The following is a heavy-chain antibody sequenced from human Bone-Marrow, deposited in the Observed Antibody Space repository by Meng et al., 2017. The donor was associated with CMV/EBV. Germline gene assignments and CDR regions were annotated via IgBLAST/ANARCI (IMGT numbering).Heavy chain of an antibody. CDR1: GGSISSYY. Sequence: SETLSLTCTVSGGSISSYYWSWIRQPPGKGLEWIGYIYYSGSTNYNPSLKSRVTISVDTSKNQFSLKLSSVTAADTAVYYCAGVGGTGNFDYWGQGTLVTVSS. CDR2: IYYSGST. D-gene: IGHD1-26*01. J-gene: IGHJ4*02. CDR3: AGVGGTGNFDY. V-gene: IGHV4-59*01.